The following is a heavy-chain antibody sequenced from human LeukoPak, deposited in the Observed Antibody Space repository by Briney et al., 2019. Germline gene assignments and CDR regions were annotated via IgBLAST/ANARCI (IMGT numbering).Heavy chain of an antibody. Sequence: PGGSLRLSCAASGFTFSSYWMSWVRQAPGKGLEWVGRFKSKTDGGTIDYAAPVRGRFTISRDDSKNTLYLQMNSLRAEDTAVYYCAKDQTASYAFDIWGQGTMVTVSS. CDR3: AKDQTASYAFDI. CDR2: FKSKTDGGTI. J-gene: IGHJ3*02. CDR1: GFTFSSYW. V-gene: IGHV3-15*01.